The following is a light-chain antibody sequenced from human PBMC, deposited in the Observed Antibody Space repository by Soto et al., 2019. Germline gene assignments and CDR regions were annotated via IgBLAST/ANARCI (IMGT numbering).Light chain of an antibody. CDR3: CSLTTSHTYV. J-gene: IGLJ7*01. CDR1: SSDIGHYDY. CDR2: HVT. V-gene: IGLV2-14*03. Sequence: QSALTQPASVSGSPGQSITISCTGTSSDIGHYDYVSWYQQHPGEAPKLMIYHVTYRPSGVSNRYSGSKSGNSASLTISGLQADDEADYYCCSLTTSHTYVFGSGTQLTVL.